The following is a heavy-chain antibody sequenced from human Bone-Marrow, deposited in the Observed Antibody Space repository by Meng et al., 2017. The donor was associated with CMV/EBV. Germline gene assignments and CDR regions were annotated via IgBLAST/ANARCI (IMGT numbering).Heavy chain of an antibody. CDR1: GGSISSSSYY. D-gene: IGHD3-10*01. Sequence: SETLSLTCTVSGGSISSSSYYWGWIRQPPGKGLEWIGSIYYSGSTYYNPSLKSRVTISVDTSKNQFSLKLSSVTAADTAVYYCARGLYGSGSYYNLRSGWDYYFDYWGQGTQVTVSS. J-gene: IGHJ4*02. V-gene: IGHV4-39*07. CDR3: ARGLYGSGSYYNLRSGWDYYFDY. CDR2: IYYSGST.